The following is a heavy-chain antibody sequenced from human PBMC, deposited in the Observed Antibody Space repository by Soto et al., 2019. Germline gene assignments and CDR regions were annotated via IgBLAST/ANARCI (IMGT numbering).Heavy chain of an antibody. CDR2: MNPNSGNT. CDR1: GYTFTRYD. D-gene: IGHD3-22*01. CDR3: AWDPSSGYSSFDY. Sequence: ASVKVSCPASGYTFTRYDINWVRQATGQGLEWMGWMNPNSGNTGYAQKFQGRVTMTRNTSISTAYMELSSLRSEDTAVYYCAWDPSSGYSSFDYWCQGTLVSVSS. J-gene: IGHJ4*02. V-gene: IGHV1-8*01.